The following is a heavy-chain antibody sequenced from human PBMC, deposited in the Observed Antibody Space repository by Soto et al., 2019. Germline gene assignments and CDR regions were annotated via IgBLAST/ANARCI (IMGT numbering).Heavy chain of an antibody. V-gene: IGHV4-59*01. CDR2: IYYSGST. J-gene: IGHJ4*02. CDR1: GDSISSYY. Sequence: LETLSLTCTVSGDSISSYYWSWIRQPPGKGLEWIGYIYYSGSTNYNPSLKSRVTISVDTSKNQFSLKLNSVTAADTAVYYCFSSRGYWGQGTLVTVSS. D-gene: IGHD3-10*01. CDR3: FSSRGY.